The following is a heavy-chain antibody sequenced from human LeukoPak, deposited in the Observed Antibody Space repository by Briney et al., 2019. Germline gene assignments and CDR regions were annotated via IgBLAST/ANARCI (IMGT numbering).Heavy chain of an antibody. CDR1: GGTFSSYA. V-gene: IGHV1-2*02. CDR2: INPNSGGT. CDR3: AREFGY. D-gene: IGHD3-10*01. Sequence: ASVKVSCKASGGTFSSYAISWVRQAPGQGLEWMGWINPNSGGTNYAQKFQGRVTMTRDTSISAAYMELSRLRSDDTAVYYCAREFGYWGQGTLVTVSS. J-gene: IGHJ4*02.